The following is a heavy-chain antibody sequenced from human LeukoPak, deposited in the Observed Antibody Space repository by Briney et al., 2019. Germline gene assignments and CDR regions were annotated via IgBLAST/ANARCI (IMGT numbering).Heavy chain of an antibody. Sequence: GASVKVSCKASGYTFTSYGISWVRQAPGQGLEWMGWISAYNGNTNYAQKLQGRVTMTRDTSTSTVYMELSSLRSEDTAVYYCARGYYGSGSRTKYFDYWGQGTLVTVSS. J-gene: IGHJ4*02. V-gene: IGHV1-18*01. CDR3: ARGYYGSGSRTKYFDY. D-gene: IGHD3-10*01. CDR2: ISAYNGNT. CDR1: GYTFTSYG.